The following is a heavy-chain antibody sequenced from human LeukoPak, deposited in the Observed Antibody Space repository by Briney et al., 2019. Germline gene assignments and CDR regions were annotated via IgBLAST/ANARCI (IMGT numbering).Heavy chain of an antibody. CDR1: GISLSSYG. D-gene: IGHD6-19*01. V-gene: IGHV3-23*01. CDR3: AKDQRSIAVAGYFDY. J-gene: IGHJ4*02. Sequence: GGTLRLSCAASGISLSSYGMNWVRQAPGKGLEWVSTISAGGSSTYYADSVKGRFTISRDNSKNTLYLQMNSLRAEDTAVYYCAKDQRSIAVAGYFDYWGQGTLVTVSS. CDR2: ISAGGSST.